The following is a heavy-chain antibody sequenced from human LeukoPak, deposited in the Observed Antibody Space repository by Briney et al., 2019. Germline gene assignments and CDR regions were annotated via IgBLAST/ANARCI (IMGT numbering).Heavy chain of an antibody. CDR2: ISAYNGNT. Sequence: ASVKVSCKASGYTFTSYGISWVRQAPGQGLEWMGWISAYNGNTNYAQKFQGRVTMTTDTSTSTAYMELRSLRSDDTVVYYCAGSGDIVATKSFDYWGQGTLVTVSS. J-gene: IGHJ4*02. V-gene: IGHV1-18*01. CDR3: AGSGDIVATKSFDY. D-gene: IGHD5-12*01. CDR1: GYTFTSYG.